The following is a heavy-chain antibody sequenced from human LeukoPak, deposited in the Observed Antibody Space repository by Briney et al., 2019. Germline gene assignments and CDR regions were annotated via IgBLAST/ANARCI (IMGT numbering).Heavy chain of an antibody. CDR2: ISDGGGRT. D-gene: IGHD6-13*01. V-gene: IGHV3-23*01. CDR3: TKNQILDDTGSWYAY. CDR1: GFTFRTYA. Sequence: PGGSLRLSCGASGFTFRTYAMSWVRQAPGKGLEWVSGISDGGGRTFYAESVKGRFTVSRDYSKNTLYLRMNSLRAEDTAIYYCTKNQILDDTGSWYAYWGQGTLVTVSS. J-gene: IGHJ4*02.